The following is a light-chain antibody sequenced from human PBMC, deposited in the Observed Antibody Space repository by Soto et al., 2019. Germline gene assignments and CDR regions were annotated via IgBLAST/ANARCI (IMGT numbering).Light chain of an antibody. V-gene: IGKV3-15*01. CDR2: GAS. J-gene: IGKJ4*01. CDR1: QSVSSC. Sequence: EILMTHSPASLSVSPCDRATLSSRASQSVSSCLAWYQQKPGQAPRLLIYGASSRATGIPARFSGCGSGTEFTLTISSLQSEDFAVYYCQQDNNWPRTFGGGTKVDIK. CDR3: QQDNNWPRT.